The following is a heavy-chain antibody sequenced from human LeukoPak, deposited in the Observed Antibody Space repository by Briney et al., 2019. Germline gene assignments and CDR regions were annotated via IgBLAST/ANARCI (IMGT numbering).Heavy chain of an antibody. CDR3: AKDRYSYAFEYSDS. D-gene: IGHD5-18*01. Sequence: GGSLRLSCAASGFTFSSYGMHWVRQAPGKGLDWVAVISNNGSKKYYADSVKGRFTISRDNSKSTLSLQVSSLRTEDTAVYYCAKDRYSYAFEYSDSWGQGTLVTVSS. J-gene: IGHJ4*02. CDR2: ISNNGSKK. V-gene: IGHV3-30*18. CDR1: GFTFSSYG.